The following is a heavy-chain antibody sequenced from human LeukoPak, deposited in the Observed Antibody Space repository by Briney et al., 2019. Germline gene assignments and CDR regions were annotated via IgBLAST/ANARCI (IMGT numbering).Heavy chain of an antibody. V-gene: IGHV3-48*03. CDR2: ISGSGSTK. J-gene: IGHJ4*02. Sequence: GGSLRLSCAASGFTFSNYEMHWVRQAPGEGPEWVSYISGSGSTKYYADSVKGRFTISRDNALNSLHLQLSSLTDEDTAVYYCATLRPRQQLVVDHWGQGTLVTVSS. CDR3: ATLRPRQQLVVDH. D-gene: IGHD6-13*01. CDR1: GFTFSNYE.